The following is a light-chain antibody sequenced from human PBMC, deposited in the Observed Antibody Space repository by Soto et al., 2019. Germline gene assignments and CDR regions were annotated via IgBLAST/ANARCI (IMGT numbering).Light chain of an antibody. Sequence: QSALTQPPSASGSPGQSVTISCTGTNSDVGLYNFVSWYQQHPGNAPKLMIYEVTKRPSGVPDRFSGSKSGNTASLTVSGLQAEDEADYYCSSYGGRNSAIFGGGTKVTVL. V-gene: IGLV2-8*01. CDR3: SSYGGRNSAI. CDR1: NSDVGLYNF. J-gene: IGLJ2*01. CDR2: EVT.